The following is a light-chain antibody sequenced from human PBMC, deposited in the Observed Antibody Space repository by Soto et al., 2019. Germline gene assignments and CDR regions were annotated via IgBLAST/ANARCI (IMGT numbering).Light chain of an antibody. CDR3: QQYGSSWT. CDR1: QSGSRRY. Sequence: EIVLTQSPGTLSLSPGERATLSCRASQSGSRRYIAWYQQKPGQAPRLLMYTTSNRATGIPDRFSGSGSGTDFTLTISRLEPEDFAVYYCQQYGSSWTFGQGTKVEIK. J-gene: IGKJ1*01. V-gene: IGKV3-20*01. CDR2: TTS.